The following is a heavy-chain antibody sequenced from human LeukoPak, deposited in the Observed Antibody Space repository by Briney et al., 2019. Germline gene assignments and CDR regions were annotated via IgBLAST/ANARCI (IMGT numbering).Heavy chain of an antibody. CDR2: ISAYNGNT. V-gene: IGHV1-18*01. CDR3: ARTYYDFWSGYYYPPYFDY. D-gene: IGHD3-3*01. J-gene: IGHJ4*02. CDR1: GYTFTSYG. Sequence: ASVKVSCKASGYTFTSYGISWVRQALGQGLEWMGWISAYNGNTNYAQKLQGRVTMTTDTSTSTAYMELRSLRSDDTAVYYSARTYYDFWSGYYYPPYFDYWSQGTLVTVSS.